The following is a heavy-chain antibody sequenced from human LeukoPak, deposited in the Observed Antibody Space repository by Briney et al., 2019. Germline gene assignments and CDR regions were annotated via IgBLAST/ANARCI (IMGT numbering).Heavy chain of an antibody. CDR3: ASPSKLVISRGGFDI. V-gene: IGHV4-39*01. Sequence: PSETLSLTCTVSGASFSDTTYYWAWIRQPPGKGLEWIGSIYFSETKYNPSLKSRITISGDTSKNHFSLKLSSVTAADTAVYYCASPSKLVISRGGFDIWGQGTMVTVSA. D-gene: IGHD3-22*01. CDR2: IYFSET. J-gene: IGHJ3*02. CDR1: GASFSDTTYY.